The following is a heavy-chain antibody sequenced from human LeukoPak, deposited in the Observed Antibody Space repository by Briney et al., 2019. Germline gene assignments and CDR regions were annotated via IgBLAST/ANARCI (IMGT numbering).Heavy chain of an antibody. CDR1: GYSISSGYY. Sequence: PSETLSLTCTVSGYSISSGYYWGWIRQPPGKGLEWIGNIFYSGSSYYNESLKSRVAMSVDTSKNQFSLRLTSVTAADTAVYFCATLVSTRYYFDYWGQGTPVTVSS. J-gene: IGHJ4*02. V-gene: IGHV4-38-2*02. D-gene: IGHD5/OR15-5a*01. CDR3: ATLVSTRYYFDY. CDR2: IFYSGSS.